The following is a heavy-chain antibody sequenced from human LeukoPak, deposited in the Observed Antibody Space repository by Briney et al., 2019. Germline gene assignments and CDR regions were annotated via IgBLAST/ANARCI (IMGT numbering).Heavy chain of an antibody. CDR3: ARDQRATASTGSYFDY. CDR2: VSSSSSYI. CDR1: GFTFSSYG. V-gene: IGHV3-21*01. Sequence: GGSLRLSCAASGFTFSSYGMNWVRQAPGKGLEWVSSVSSSSSYIYYADSVKGRFTISRDNAKNSLSLQMNSLRAEDTGVYYCARDQRATASTGSYFDYWGQGTLVTVSS. J-gene: IGHJ4*02. D-gene: IGHD1-1*01.